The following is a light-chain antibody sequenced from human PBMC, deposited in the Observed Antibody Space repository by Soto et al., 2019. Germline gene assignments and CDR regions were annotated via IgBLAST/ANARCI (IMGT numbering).Light chain of an antibody. J-gene: IGKJ1*01. CDR2: DAS. Sequence: DIQMIQSPSTLSASVGDRVTITCRASQSISSWLAWYQQKPGKAPKLLIYDASSLESGVPSRFSGSGSGTEITLTISSLQPDDFATYYCQQYNSYWTFGQGTKVDIK. V-gene: IGKV1-5*01. CDR1: QSISSW. CDR3: QQYNSYWT.